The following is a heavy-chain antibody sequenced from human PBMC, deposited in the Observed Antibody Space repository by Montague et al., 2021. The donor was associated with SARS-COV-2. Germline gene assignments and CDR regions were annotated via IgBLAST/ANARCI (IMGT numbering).Heavy chain of an antibody. CDR3: ARDLLTINVIVVVMAGGPSWFDL. D-gene: IGHD3-22*01. Sequence: SETLSLTCAVYGGSFSGYYWSWVRQPPGKGLEWIGEINHSESPNYNPSLKSRVTISLDTSKNQISLRLTSVTAADTAVYYCARDLLTINVIVVVMAGGPSWFDLWGQGTLVTVSS. CDR2: INHSESP. CDR1: GGSFSGYY. V-gene: IGHV4-34*01. J-gene: IGHJ5*02.